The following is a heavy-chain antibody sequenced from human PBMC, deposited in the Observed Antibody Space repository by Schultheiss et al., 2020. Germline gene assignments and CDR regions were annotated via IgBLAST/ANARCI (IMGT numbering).Heavy chain of an antibody. V-gene: IGHV3-9*01. CDR3: ARGHYGLDV. Sequence: GGSLRLSCAASGFTFDDYAMHWVRQASGKGLEWVSGISWNSGSIGYADSVKGRFTISRDNSKNTLYLQINSLRAEATAVYYCARGHYGLDVWGQGTTVTVSS. CDR2: ISWNSGSI. CDR1: GFTFDDYA. J-gene: IGHJ6*02.